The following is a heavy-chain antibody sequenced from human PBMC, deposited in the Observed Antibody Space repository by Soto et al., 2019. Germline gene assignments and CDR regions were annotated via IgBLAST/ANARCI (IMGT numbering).Heavy chain of an antibody. Sequence: GASVKVSCKVSGYTLTELSMHWVRQAPGKGLEWKGGFDPEDGETIYAQKFQGRVTMTEDTSTDTAYMELSSLRSEDTAVYYCATTTIFGVVIHLNVWGQGTTVTVSS. D-gene: IGHD3-3*01. CDR1: GYTLTELS. V-gene: IGHV1-24*01. CDR3: ATTTIFGVVIHLNV. J-gene: IGHJ6*02. CDR2: FDPEDGET.